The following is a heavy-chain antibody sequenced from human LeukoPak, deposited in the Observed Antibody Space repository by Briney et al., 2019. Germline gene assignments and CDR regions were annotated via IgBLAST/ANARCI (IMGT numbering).Heavy chain of an antibody. CDR3: ARGSGYYYVRPFDY. V-gene: IGHV4-34*01. D-gene: IGHD3-22*01. CDR1: GGSFSGYY. CDR2: IYFSGST. Sequence: SETLSLTCDVYGGSFSGYYWGWIRQPPGKGLEWIGGIYFSGSTYYNPSLKSRVTISVDTSKNQFSLILSSATAADTAVYYCARGSGYYYVRPFDYWGQGTLVTVSS. J-gene: IGHJ4*02.